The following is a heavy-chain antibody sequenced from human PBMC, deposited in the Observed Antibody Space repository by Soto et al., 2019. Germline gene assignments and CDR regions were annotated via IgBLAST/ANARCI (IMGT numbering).Heavy chain of an antibody. D-gene: IGHD1-26*01. CDR2: IIPIFGTA. CDR1: GGAFSSYA. J-gene: IGHJ6*02. V-gene: IGHV1-69*06. Sequence: SVKVSCKASGGAFSSYAISWVRQAPGQGLEWMGGIIPIFGTANYAQKFQGRVTITADKSTSTAYMELSSLRSEDTAVYYCARNMGAHYYYGMDVWGQGTTVTVSS. CDR3: ARNMGAHYYYGMDV.